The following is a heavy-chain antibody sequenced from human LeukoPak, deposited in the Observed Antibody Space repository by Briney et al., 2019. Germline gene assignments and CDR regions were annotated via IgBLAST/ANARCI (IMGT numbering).Heavy chain of an antibody. J-gene: IGHJ4*02. V-gene: IGHV4-59*08. CDR2: IYYSGST. CDR1: GGSISSYY. Sequence: SETLSLTCTVSGGSISSYYWSWIRQPPGKGLEWIGYIYYSGSTNYNPSLKSRVTISVDTSKNQFSLMLSSVTAADTAVYYCARLTETGGSYSPVYFDYWGQGTLVTVSS. CDR3: ARLTETGGSYSPVYFDY. D-gene: IGHD3-10*01.